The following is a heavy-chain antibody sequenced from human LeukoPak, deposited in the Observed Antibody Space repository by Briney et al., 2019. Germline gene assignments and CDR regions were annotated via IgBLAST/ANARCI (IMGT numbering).Heavy chain of an antibody. CDR3: ARDLGLYDYVWGSYRHDAFDI. D-gene: IGHD3-16*01. V-gene: IGHV4-4*07. Sequence: PSETLSLTCTVSGGSISSYYWSWIRQPAGKGLEWIGRIYTSGSTNYNPSLKSRVTMSVDTSKNQFSLKLSSVTAADTAVYYCARDLGLYDYVWGSYRHDAFDIWGQGTMVTVSS. J-gene: IGHJ3*02. CDR2: IYTSGST. CDR1: GGSISSYY.